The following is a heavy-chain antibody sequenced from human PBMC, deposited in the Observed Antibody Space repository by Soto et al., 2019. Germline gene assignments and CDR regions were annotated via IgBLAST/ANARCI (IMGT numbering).Heavy chain of an antibody. CDR1: GYSFTSYW. V-gene: IGHV5-51*01. CDR2: IYPGDSDT. CDR3: ARVSPDIVVVVAATGALDY. J-gene: IGHJ4*02. D-gene: IGHD2-15*01. Sequence: XESLKISCKGSGYSFTSYWIGWVRQMPGKGLEWMGIIYPGDSDTRYSPSFQGQVTISADKSISTAYLQWSSLKASDTAMYYCARVSPDIVVVVAATGALDYWGQGTLVTVSS.